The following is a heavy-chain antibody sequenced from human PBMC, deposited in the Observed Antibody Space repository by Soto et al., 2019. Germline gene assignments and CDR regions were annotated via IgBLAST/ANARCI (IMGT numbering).Heavy chain of an antibody. CDR1: GFTFSSYA. D-gene: IGHD3-16*01. J-gene: IGHJ3*02. Sequence: QVQLVESGGGVVQPGRSLRLSCAASGFTFSSYAMHWVRQAPGKGLEWVAVISYDGSNKYYADSVKGRFTISRDNSKNTLYLQMNSLRAEDTAVYYCADITFGGVILTNPGAFDIWGQGTMVTVSS. CDR2: ISYDGSNK. V-gene: IGHV3-30-3*01. CDR3: ADITFGGVILTNPGAFDI.